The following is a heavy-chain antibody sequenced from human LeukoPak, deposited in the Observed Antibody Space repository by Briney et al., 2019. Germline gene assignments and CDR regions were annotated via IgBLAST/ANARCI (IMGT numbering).Heavy chain of an antibody. CDR2: IYYSGST. CDR3: AGTPPNYYYYGMDV. V-gene: IGHV4-59*01. CDR1: GGSISSYY. Sequence: SETLSLTCTVSGGSISSYYWSWIRQPPGKGQEWIGYIYYSGSTNYSPSLKSRVTISVDTSKNQFSLKLSSVTAADTAVYYCAGTPPNYYYYGMDVWGQGTTVTVSS. J-gene: IGHJ6*02. D-gene: IGHD2-15*01.